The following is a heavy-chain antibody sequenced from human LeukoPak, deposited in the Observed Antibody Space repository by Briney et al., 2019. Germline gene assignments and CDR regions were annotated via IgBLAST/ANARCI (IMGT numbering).Heavy chain of an antibody. D-gene: IGHD1-1*01. CDR2: INPNSGGT. CDR1: GYTFTGYY. V-gene: IGHV1-2*06. Sequence: ASVKVSCTASGYTFTGYYIHWVRQAPGPGLEWMGRINPNSGGTNYAQKFQGRVTMTRDTSISTAYMELSRLRSDDTAVYYCQLISPGDYWGQGTLVTVSS. J-gene: IGHJ4*02. CDR3: QLISPGDY.